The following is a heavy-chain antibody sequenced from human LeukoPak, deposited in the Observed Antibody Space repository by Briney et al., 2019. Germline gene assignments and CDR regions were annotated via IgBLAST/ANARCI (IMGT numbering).Heavy chain of an antibody. Sequence: SETLSLTCTVSGGSISSSSYYWGWIRQPPGKGLEWIGRIYTSGSTNYNPSLKSRVTMSVDTSKNQFSLKLSSVTAADTAVYYCARDGRGTAMPEIAGYYYYYMDVWGKGTTVTISS. CDR1: GGSISSSSYY. CDR3: ARDGRGTAMPEIAGYYYYYMDV. CDR2: IYTSGST. V-gene: IGHV4-39*07. D-gene: IGHD5-18*01. J-gene: IGHJ6*03.